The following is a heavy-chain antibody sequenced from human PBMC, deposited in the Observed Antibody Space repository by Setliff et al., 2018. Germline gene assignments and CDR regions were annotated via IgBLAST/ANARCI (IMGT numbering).Heavy chain of an antibody. J-gene: IGHJ4*02. V-gene: IGHV3-21*01. CDR1: GFTFSYYD. D-gene: IGHD6-6*01. CDR2: ISGTGGSI. CDR3: ARAYTSSSSFDY. Sequence: GGSLRLSCAASGFTFSYYDMNWVRQAPGKGLEWVSSISGTGGSIYYADSVQGRFTISRDNAENSVYLQTNSLRAEDTAVYYCARAYTSSSSFDYWGQGTLVTVSS.